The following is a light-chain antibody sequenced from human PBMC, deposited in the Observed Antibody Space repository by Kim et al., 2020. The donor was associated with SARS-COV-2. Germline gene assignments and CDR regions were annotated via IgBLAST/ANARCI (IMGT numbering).Light chain of an antibody. CDR3: QHYSNWPWT. CDR1: HSISNY. Sequence: VSPEERATLSCRASHSISNYLAWYQQNPGQAPRLLIYDASTRATGIPARFSGSGSGTEFTLTINSLQSEDFAIYYCQHYSNWPWTFGLGTKVDIK. V-gene: IGKV3-15*01. J-gene: IGKJ1*01. CDR2: DAS.